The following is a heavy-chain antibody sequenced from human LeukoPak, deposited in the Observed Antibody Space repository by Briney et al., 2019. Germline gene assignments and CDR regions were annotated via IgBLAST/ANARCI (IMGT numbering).Heavy chain of an antibody. CDR3: ARGLDAAAGLANFDY. Sequence: ASVKVSCKASGYSFSYFGVNWVRQAPGQGLGWMGWINCYNGNTNYAQKAEGRLTLTTDTATSSVYMELRNLRSDDTAVYYCARGLDAAAGLANFDYWGQGTLVTVSS. CDR2: INCYNGNT. J-gene: IGHJ4*02. CDR1: GYSFSYFG. D-gene: IGHD6-25*01. V-gene: IGHV1-18*01.